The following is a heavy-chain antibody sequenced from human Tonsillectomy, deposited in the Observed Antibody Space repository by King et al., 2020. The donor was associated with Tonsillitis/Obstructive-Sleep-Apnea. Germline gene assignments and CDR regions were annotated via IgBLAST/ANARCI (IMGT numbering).Heavy chain of an antibody. D-gene: IGHD6-6*01. CDR3: AREGDRSSSSKAFDI. J-gene: IGHJ3*02. Sequence: QLVQSGAEVKKPGASVKVSCKASGYTFTGHYMHWVRQAPGQGLELMGRINPNSGGTNYAQKFQGRVTMTRDTSISTAYMELSRLRSDDTAVYYCAREGDRSSSSKAFDIWGQGTMVTVSS. CDR2: INPNSGGT. V-gene: IGHV1-2*06. CDR1: GYTFTGHY.